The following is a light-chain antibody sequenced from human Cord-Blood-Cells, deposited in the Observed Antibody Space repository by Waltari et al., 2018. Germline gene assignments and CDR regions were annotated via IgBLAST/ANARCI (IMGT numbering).Light chain of an antibody. V-gene: IGKV1-5*01. J-gene: IGKJ4*01. Sequence: DIQMNQSPSTLSASVGDRVTITCRASQSISSWLAWYQQKPGKAPKLLIYDASSLESGVPSRFSGSGSVTEFTLTISSLQPDDFATYYCQQYNSPSLTFGGGTKVEIK. CDR1: QSISSW. CDR3: QQYNSPSLT. CDR2: DAS.